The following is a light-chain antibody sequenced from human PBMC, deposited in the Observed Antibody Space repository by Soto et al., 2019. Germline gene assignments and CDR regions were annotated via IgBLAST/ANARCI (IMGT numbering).Light chain of an antibody. V-gene: IGKV3-20*01. CDR2: GAS. J-gene: IGKJ1*01. CDR1: QSVSSNY. Sequence: EIVLTQSPGTLSLSPGERATLSCMASQSVSSNYLAWDQQNPGQAPRPLIYGASSRATGLPDRFSRSGAGTDFTLTISRLEPEDFAVYYCQQYGSSPWTFGHGKQGEIK. CDR3: QQYGSSPWT.